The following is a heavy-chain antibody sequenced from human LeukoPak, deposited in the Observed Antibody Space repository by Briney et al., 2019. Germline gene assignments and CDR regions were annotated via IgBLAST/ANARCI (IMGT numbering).Heavy chain of an antibody. CDR2: ICRSCSTI. CDR3: ARDMVTQIIDY. V-gene: IGHV3-48*03. D-gene: IGHD5-18*01. CDR1: GFPLSSYE. J-gene: IGHJ4*02. Sequence: PGGSLRLSRAASGFPLSSYEMNWVRQAPGKGLEWVSYICRSCSTIHDADSVNGRFTSSRDNAKISLYLQMNSLRDEDAAVYYCARDMVTQIIDYWGQGTLVTVSS.